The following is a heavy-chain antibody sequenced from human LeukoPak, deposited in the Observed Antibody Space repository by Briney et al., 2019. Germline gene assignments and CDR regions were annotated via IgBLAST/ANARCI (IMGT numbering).Heavy chain of an antibody. Sequence: PPGGSLRLSCAASGFTFSSYGMHWVRQAPGKGLEWVAVISYDGSNKYYADSVKGRFTISRDNSKNTLYLQMNSLRAEDTAVYYCAKDSFESTLWFGESYYFDYWGQGTLVTVSS. J-gene: IGHJ4*02. D-gene: IGHD3-10*01. CDR3: AKDSFESTLWFGESYYFDY. V-gene: IGHV3-30*18. CDR2: ISYDGSNK. CDR1: GFTFSSYG.